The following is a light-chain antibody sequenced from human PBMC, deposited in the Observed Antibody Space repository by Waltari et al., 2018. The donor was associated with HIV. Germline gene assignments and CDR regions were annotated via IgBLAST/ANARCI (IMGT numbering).Light chain of an antibody. Sequence: EIVLTQSPATLSLSPGERATLSCRASQSVSSYLAWYQQKPGQAPRLHIYDASNRATGIPAMFSGSGSGTDFTLTISSLEPEDFAVYYCQQRSNWIFGQGTRLEIK. CDR2: DAS. V-gene: IGKV3-11*01. J-gene: IGKJ5*01. CDR1: QSVSSY. CDR3: QQRSNWI.